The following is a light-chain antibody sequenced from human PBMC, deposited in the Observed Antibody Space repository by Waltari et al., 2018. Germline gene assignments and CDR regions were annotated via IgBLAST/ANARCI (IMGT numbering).Light chain of an antibody. V-gene: IGLV1-40*01. CDR3: QSYDNTGGVI. Sequence: QSVLTQPPSVSGAPGQRVTIPCPGTYSTLGAAYDVPWYQQFPGTAPQLLIYGNSNRPSGVPDRFSGSKSGTSASLAITGLQTEDEADYYCQSYDNTGGVIFGGGTRLTVL. CDR1: YSTLGAAYD. CDR2: GNS. J-gene: IGLJ2*01.